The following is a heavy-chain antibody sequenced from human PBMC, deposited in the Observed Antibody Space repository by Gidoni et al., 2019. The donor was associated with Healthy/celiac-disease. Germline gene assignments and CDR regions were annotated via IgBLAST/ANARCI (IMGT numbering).Heavy chain of an antibody. V-gene: IGHV3-30*18. CDR3: AKEGGTGIAAALYY. Sequence: PGKGLEWVAVISYDGSNKYYADSVKGRFTISRDNSKNTLYLQMNSLRAEDTAVYYCAKEGGTGIAAALYYWGQGTLVTVSS. D-gene: IGHD6-13*01. CDR2: ISYDGSNK. J-gene: IGHJ4*02.